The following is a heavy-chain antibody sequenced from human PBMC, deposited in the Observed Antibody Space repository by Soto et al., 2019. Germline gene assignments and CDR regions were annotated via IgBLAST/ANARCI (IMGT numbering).Heavy chain of an antibody. D-gene: IGHD1-1*01. Sequence: EVQLVESGGGLVQPGGSLRLSCAASGFTVSGNYMSWVRQAPGQGLEWVSVIYDAGSTYYIDSVNGRFTISRDNSNNTLYLQMNSLRAEDTAVYYCASDIFKTGATGVFDIWGQGTRVTVSS. V-gene: IGHV3-66*01. CDR2: IYDAGST. CDR1: GFTVSGNY. CDR3: ASDIFKTGATGVFDI. J-gene: IGHJ3*02.